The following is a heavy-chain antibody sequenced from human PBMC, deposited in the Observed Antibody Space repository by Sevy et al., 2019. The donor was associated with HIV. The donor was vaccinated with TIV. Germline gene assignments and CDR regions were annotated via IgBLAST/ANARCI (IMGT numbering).Heavy chain of an antibody. J-gene: IGHJ6*03. CDR3: VKELGYCSSTSCLKYYYYYMDV. D-gene: IGHD2-2*01. CDR2: ISSNGGST. V-gene: IGHV3-64D*06. Sequence: GGSLRLSCSASGFTFSSYAMHWVRQAPGKGLEYVSAISSNGGSTYYADSVKGRFTISRDNSKNTLYLKMSSLRAEDTAVYYCVKELGYCSSTSCLKYYYYYMDVWGKGTTVTVSS. CDR1: GFTFSSYA.